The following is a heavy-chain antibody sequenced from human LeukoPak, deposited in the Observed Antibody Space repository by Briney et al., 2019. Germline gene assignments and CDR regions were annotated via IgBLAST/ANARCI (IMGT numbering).Heavy chain of an antibody. CDR1: GFTFSSYE. D-gene: IGHD3-22*01. CDR3: ESRYYYDSSGYQYYFDY. J-gene: IGHJ4*02. CDR2: ISSSGSTI. Sequence: GGSLRLSCAASGFTFSSYEMNWVRQAPGKGLEWVSYISSSGSTIYYADSVKGRFTISRDNAKNSLYLQVNSLRAEDTAVYYCESRYYYDSSGYQYYFDYWGQGTLVTVSS. V-gene: IGHV3-48*03.